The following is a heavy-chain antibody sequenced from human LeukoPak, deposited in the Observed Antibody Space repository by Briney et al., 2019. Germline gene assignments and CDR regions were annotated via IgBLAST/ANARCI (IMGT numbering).Heavy chain of an antibody. CDR2: INHSGST. D-gene: IGHD3-10*01. V-gene: IGHV4-34*01. Sequence: PSETLSLTCAVYGGSFSGYYWSRIRQPPGKGLEWIGEINHSGSTNYNPSLKSRVTISVDTSKNQFSLKLSSVTAADTAVYYCARGWSNYYGSGSYYDAYDYWGQGTLVTVSS. CDR3: ARGWSNYYGSGSYYDAYDY. CDR1: GGSFSGYY. J-gene: IGHJ4*02.